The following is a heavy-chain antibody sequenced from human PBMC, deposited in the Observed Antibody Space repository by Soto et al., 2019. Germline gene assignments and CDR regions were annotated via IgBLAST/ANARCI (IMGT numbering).Heavy chain of an antibody. CDR3: AKDDSAGGSYFYGMDV. D-gene: IGHD3-16*01. CDR2: ISYDGDNK. Sequence: QVQLVESGGGVVQPGRSLRLSCVASGFTFSHYAIHWVRQAPGKGLEWVAVISYDGDNKYYADSVKGRFTISRDNTKDTLKLQMTRLRTEDTAVYYCAKDDSAGGSYFYGMDVWGQGTTVTVSS. CDR1: GFTFSHYA. V-gene: IGHV3-30-3*01. J-gene: IGHJ6*02.